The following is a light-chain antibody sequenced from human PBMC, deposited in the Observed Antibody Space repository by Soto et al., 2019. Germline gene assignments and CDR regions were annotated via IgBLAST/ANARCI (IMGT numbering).Light chain of an antibody. J-gene: IGLJ1*01. CDR1: SSDVGSYNL. V-gene: IGLV2-23*01. CDR3: CSYAGSSTLYV. Sequence: QSVLTQPASVSGSPGQSITISCTGTSSDVGSYNLVSWYQQHPGKAPKLMIYEGSKRPSGVSNRFSGPKSGNTASLTISGLQAEDEADYYCCSYAGSSTLYVFGTGTKLTVL. CDR2: EGS.